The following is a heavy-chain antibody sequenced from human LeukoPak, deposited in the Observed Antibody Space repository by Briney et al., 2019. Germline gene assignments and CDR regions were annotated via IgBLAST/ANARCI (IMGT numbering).Heavy chain of an antibody. Sequence: ASVKVSCKASGYTFTGYYMHWVRQAPGQGLEWMGWINPNSGGTNYAQKFQGRVTMTRDTSISTAYMELSRLRSDDTAVYYCAISASCTSCRYYYYYYMDVWGKGTTVTVSS. CDR3: AISASCTSCRYYYYYYMDV. D-gene: IGHD2-2*01. CDR1: GYTFTGYY. V-gene: IGHV1-2*02. CDR2: INPNSGGT. J-gene: IGHJ6*03.